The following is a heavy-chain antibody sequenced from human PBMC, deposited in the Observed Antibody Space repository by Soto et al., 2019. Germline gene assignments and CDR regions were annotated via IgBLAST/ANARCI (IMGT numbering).Heavy chain of an antibody. CDR1: GDSVSSNSAA. CDR2: TYYRSNKWFT. CDR3: ARVLYCSNGVCYYFGMDV. J-gene: IGHJ6*02. V-gene: IGHV6-1*01. Sequence: SQTLSLTCAISGDSVSSNSAAWNWLRQSPSRGLEWLGRTYYRSNKWFTDYAVSVKSRMTINSDTSKNQFSLQLNSVTPEDTAVYYCARVLYCSNGVCYYFGMDVWGQGTTVTVS. D-gene: IGHD2-8*01.